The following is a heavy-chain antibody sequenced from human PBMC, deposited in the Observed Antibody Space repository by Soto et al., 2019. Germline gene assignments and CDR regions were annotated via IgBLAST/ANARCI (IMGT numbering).Heavy chain of an antibody. D-gene: IGHD2-2*01. CDR1: GFTVSSNY. CDR2: ISSSGSTI. V-gene: IGHV3-11*01. Sequence: GGSLRLSCAASGFTVSSNYMSWVRQAPGKGLEWVSYISSSGSTIYYADSVKGRFTISRDNAKNSLYLQMNSLRAEDTAVYYCARAPRGKDIVLVPAAILDYWGQGTLVTVSS. CDR3: ARAPRGKDIVLVPAAILDY. J-gene: IGHJ4*02.